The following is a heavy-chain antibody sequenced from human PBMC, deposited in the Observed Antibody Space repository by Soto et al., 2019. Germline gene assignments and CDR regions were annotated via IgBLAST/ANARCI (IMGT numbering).Heavy chain of an antibody. V-gene: IGHV1-69*13. D-gene: IGHD6-6*01. CDR2: IIPIFGAA. Sequence: ASVKVSCKASGGTISSYAISWVRQAPGQGLEWMGGIIPIFGAANYAQKFQGRVTITADEYTSTAYMELSSLRSEDTAVYYCARGTLGSSSWGSRYYYYSGMDVWGQGTTVTVSS. J-gene: IGHJ6*02. CDR3: ARGTLGSSSWGSRYYYYSGMDV. CDR1: GGTISSYA.